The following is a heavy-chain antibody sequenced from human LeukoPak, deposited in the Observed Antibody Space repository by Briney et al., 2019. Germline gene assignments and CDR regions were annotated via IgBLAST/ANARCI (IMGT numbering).Heavy chain of an antibody. Sequence: SAPLSLPCTVSGGSIISYYWSWFRRPPGKGLEWIGYIYYSGSTNYNPSLKSRVTISVDTSKNQFSLKLSSVTAADTAVYYCARWAGSWTARWYDYWGQGTLVTVSS. V-gene: IGHV4-59*01. D-gene: IGHD6-13*01. CDR1: GGSIISYY. J-gene: IGHJ4*02. CDR2: IYYSGST. CDR3: ARWAGSWTARWYDY.